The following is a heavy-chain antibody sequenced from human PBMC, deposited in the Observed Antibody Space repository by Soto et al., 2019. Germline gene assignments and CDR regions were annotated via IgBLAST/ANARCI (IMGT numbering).Heavy chain of an antibody. Sequence: QVQLLQSGAEVKKPGASVKVSCKVSGHTLTELSMHWVRQAPGRGLEWMGGFEPEDGETIFAQKFQGRVTMTEDTSTDPTYMALTSLRSEYTAVYYCAAGGTRWLHSPFDYWGQGTLVTISS. J-gene: IGHJ4*02. CDR2: FEPEDGET. CDR1: GHTLTELS. V-gene: IGHV1-24*01. D-gene: IGHD6-19*01. CDR3: AAGGTRWLHSPFDY.